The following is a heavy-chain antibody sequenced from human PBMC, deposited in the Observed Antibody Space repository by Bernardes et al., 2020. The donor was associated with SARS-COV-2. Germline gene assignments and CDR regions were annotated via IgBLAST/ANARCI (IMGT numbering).Heavy chain of an antibody. V-gene: IGHV3-30-3*01. Sequence: GGSLRLSCAASGFTFSSYAMHWVRQAPGKGLEWVAVISYDGSNKYYADSVKGRFTISRDNSKNTLYLQMNSLRAEDTAVYYCARATAMVTRFDYWGQGTLVTVSS. J-gene: IGHJ4*02. CDR3: ARATAMVTRFDY. CDR2: ISYDGSNK. CDR1: GFTFSSYA. D-gene: IGHD5-18*01.